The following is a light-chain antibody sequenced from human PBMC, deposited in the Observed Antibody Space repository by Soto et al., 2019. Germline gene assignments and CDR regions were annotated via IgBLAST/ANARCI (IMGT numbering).Light chain of an antibody. CDR3: AAWDDSLNVHYV. CDR1: SSNIGSNT. V-gene: IGLV1-44*01. Sequence: QSALTQPPSASGTPGQRVTISCSGSSSNIGSNTVNWYQQLPGTAPKLLIYSNNQRPSGVPDRFSGSKSGTSASLAISGLQSEDEADYYCAAWDDSLNVHYVFGTGTKVTV. CDR2: SNN. J-gene: IGLJ1*01.